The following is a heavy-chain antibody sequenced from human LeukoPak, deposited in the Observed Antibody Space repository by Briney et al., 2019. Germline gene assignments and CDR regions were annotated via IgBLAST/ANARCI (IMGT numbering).Heavy chain of an antibody. CDR3: ATSSHYSPMEY. CDR1: GYTFTGYY. V-gene: IGHV1-2*02. Sequence: VASVKVSCKTSGYTFTGYYMHWVRQAPGHGLEWLAWINPDSGATNFAQKFQGRVTMTRDTSISTAYMELSSLRSDDTAVYYCATSSHYSPMEYWGQGTLVTVSS. CDR2: INPDSGAT. J-gene: IGHJ4*02. D-gene: IGHD2-21*01.